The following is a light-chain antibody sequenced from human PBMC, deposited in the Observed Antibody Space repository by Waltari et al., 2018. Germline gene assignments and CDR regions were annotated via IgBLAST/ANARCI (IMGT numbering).Light chain of an antibody. CDR1: QDISSY. CDR2: YTN. Sequence: DIQMSQSPSSLSASVGDRVTITCRASQDISSYLNWYQQKPGKAPKLLIYYTNSLASGVPPRFSGSGSGTEFTRTISSLQPEDFATYYCQQGNSNPPTFGQGTKVEIK. CDR3: QQGNSNPPT. V-gene: IGKV1-39*01. J-gene: IGKJ1*01.